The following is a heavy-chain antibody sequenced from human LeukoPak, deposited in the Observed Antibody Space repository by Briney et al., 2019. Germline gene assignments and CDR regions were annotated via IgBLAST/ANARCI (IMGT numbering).Heavy chain of an antibody. V-gene: IGHV1-69*01. CDR2: IIPIFGTA. J-gene: IGHJ1*01. D-gene: IGHD3-22*01. Sequence: SVKVSCKASGGTFSSYAISWVRQAPGQGLEWMGGIIPIFGTANYAQKLQGRVTITADESTSTAYMELSSLRSEDTAVYYCARARGLYYYDSSGYYYGHFQHWGQGTLVTVSS. CDR3: ARARGLYYYDSSGYYYGHFQH. CDR1: GGTFSSYA.